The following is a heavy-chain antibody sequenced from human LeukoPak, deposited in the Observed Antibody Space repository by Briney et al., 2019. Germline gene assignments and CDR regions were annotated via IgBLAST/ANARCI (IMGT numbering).Heavy chain of an antibody. CDR1: GGTFSSYA. V-gene: IGHV1-69*01. J-gene: IGHJ4*02. D-gene: IGHD5-12*01. Sequence: SVNVSCKASGGTFSSYAISWVRQAPGQGLEWRGGIIPIFGTANYAQKFQGRVTITADESTSTAYMELSSLRSEDTAVYYCARGDSGYDSGEGFDYWGQGTLVTVSS. CDR3: ARGDSGYDSGEGFDY. CDR2: IIPIFGTA.